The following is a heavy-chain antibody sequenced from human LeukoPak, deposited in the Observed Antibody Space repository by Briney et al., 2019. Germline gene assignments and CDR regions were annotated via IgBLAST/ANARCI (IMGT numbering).Heavy chain of an antibody. J-gene: IGHJ4*02. Sequence: ASVKVSCKASGYSFTTYGISWLRQAPGHGLEWIAWISVYNGNTNYADRVRGRVLVTTDISATTAYLELKSLRYDDTGVYYCAKMDSDSSGFFSNWGQGTPVTVSS. V-gene: IGHV1-18*01. D-gene: IGHD3-22*01. CDR1: GYSFTTYG. CDR3: AKMDSDSSGFFSN. CDR2: ISVYNGNT.